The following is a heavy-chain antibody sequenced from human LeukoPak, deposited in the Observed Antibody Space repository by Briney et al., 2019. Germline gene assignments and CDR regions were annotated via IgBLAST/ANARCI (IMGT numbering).Heavy chain of an antibody. CDR1: GFTFSRYS. D-gene: IGHD6-19*01. CDR2: ISSSSSTI. CDR3: ARGPEQWLAYFDC. Sequence: GGSLRLSCAASGFTFSRYSMNWVRQAPGKGLEWVSYISSSSSTIYYADSVKGRFTISRDNAKNSLYLQLNSLRAEDTAVYYCARGPEQWLAYFDCRGQGTLVTVSS. J-gene: IGHJ4*02. V-gene: IGHV3-48*01.